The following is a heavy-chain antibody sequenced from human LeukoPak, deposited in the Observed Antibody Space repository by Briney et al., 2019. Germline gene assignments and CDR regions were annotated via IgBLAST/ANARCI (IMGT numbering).Heavy chain of an antibody. J-gene: IGHJ4*02. CDR3: ARETYYYDSSGYYSASFDY. D-gene: IGHD3-22*01. CDR1: GFTFSSYG. V-gene: IGHV3-33*01. CDR2: IWHDGSNK. Sequence: EGSLRLSCAASGFTFSSYGMHLVRQAPGKGLEWVAVIWHDGSNKYYADSVKGRFTISRDNSKNTLYLQMNSLRAGDTAVYYCARETYYYDSSGYYSASFDYWGQGTLVTVSS.